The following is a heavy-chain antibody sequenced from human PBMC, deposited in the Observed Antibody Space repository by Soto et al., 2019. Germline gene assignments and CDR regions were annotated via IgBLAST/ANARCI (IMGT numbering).Heavy chain of an antibody. Sequence: QMPLVQSGPEVKKPGTSVKVSCKASGFTFTSSAMPWVRQARGQRLEWRGWIVVGSGNTNYSQKFQERVTITRDMSAVTAYMEVSSLRSEDTAVYYCAADKDYGGLGADYCGEGTLVTVSS. CDR2: IVVGSGNT. D-gene: IGHD4-17*01. CDR1: GFTFTSSA. J-gene: IGHJ4*02. CDR3: AADKDYGGLGADY. V-gene: IGHV1-58*02.